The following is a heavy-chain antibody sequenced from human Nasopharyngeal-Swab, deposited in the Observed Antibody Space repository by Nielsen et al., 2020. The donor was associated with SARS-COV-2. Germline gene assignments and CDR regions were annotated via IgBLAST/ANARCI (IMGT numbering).Heavy chain of an antibody. J-gene: IGHJ4*02. V-gene: IGHV3-7*01. Sequence: GESLKISCAASGFTFSSYWMSWARRAPGKGLEWVANIKQDGSEKCYVDSVKGRFTISRDNAKNSLYLQMNSLRAEDTAVYYCARDWDYYDSSGFDYWGQGTLVTVSS. CDR2: IKQDGSEK. CDR3: ARDWDYYDSSGFDY. D-gene: IGHD3-22*01. CDR1: GFTFSSYW.